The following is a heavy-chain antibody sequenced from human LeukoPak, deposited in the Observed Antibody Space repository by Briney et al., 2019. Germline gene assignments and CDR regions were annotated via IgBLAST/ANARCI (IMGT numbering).Heavy chain of an antibody. CDR3: AKKQGYCSSTSCSYFDY. Sequence: PGESLRLSCAASGFTFSSYAMSWVRQAPGKGLEWISAISGSGGGTYYADSVKGRFTISRDNSKNTLYLQMNSLRAEDTAVYYCAKKQGYCSSTSCSYFDYWGQGTLVTVSS. CDR2: ISGSGGGT. D-gene: IGHD2-2*01. V-gene: IGHV3-23*01. CDR1: GFTFSSYA. J-gene: IGHJ4*02.